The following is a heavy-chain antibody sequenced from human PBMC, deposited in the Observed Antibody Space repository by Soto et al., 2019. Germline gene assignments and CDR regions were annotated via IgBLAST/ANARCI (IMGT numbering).Heavy chain of an antibody. CDR3: ARDTGPARRTSWGFDI. Sequence: QVQLQESGPGLVKPSQTLSLTCTVSGGSISSGGYYWSWIRQHPGKGLEWIGYIYYSGSTYYNPSLRSRVTISVDTSKNQFSLKLSSVTAAYTAVYYCARDTGPARRTSWGFDIWGQGTMVTVSS. CDR1: GGSISSGGYY. J-gene: IGHJ3*02. D-gene: IGHD2-2*01. CDR2: IYYSGST. V-gene: IGHV4-31*03.